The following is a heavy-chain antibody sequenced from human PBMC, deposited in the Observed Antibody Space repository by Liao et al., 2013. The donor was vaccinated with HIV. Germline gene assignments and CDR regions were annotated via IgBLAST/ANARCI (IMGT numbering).Heavy chain of an antibody. CDR1: GGSFSGYY. D-gene: IGHD5-12*01. CDR2: INHSGST. V-gene: IGHV4-34*09. Sequence: QLQLQESGSGLVKPSQTLSLTCAVYGGSFSGYYWSWIRQPPGKGLEWIGEINHSGSTNYNPSLKSRVTISVDTSKNQFSLKLSSVTAADTAVYYCARGLVASVDYWGQGTLVTVSS. J-gene: IGHJ4*02. CDR3: ARGLVASVDY.